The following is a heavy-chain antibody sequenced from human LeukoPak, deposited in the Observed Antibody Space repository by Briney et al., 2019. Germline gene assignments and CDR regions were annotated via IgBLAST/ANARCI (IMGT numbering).Heavy chain of an antibody. CDR1: GGSISSGSYY. CDR2: IYTSGST. D-gene: IGHD5-18*01. CDR3: ARAASYGNWWFDP. V-gene: IGHV4-61*02. J-gene: IGHJ5*02. Sequence: SETLSLTCTVSGGSISSGSYYWSWIRQPAGTGLEWIGRIYTSGSTNYNPSLKSRVTISVDTSKNQFSLKLSSVTAADTAVYYCARAASYGNWWFDPWGQGTLVTVSS.